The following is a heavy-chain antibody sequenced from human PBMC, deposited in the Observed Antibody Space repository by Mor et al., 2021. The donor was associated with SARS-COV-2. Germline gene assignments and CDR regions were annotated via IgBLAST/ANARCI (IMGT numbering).Heavy chain of an antibody. Sequence: QGQVTISADNSISTAYLQWSSLKASDTAMYYCARQGYSSRGPPFFDCWGQGTLVTVSS. CDR3: ARQGYSSRGPPFFDC. V-gene: IGHV5-51*01. D-gene: IGHD6-13*01. J-gene: IGHJ4*02.